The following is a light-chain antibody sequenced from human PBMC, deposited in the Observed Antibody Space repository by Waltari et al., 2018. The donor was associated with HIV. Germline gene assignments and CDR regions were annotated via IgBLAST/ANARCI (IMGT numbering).Light chain of an antibody. CDR3: QQYDASSLT. V-gene: IGKV3-20*01. CDR2: GAI. Sequence: CRASQSLTNNYLAWYQHRPGQSPRLLIYGAINRATGVPERFIGGGSGTHFTLTISSLEPEDFAIYYCQQYDASSLTFGGGTRV. CDR1: QSLTNNY. J-gene: IGKJ4*01.